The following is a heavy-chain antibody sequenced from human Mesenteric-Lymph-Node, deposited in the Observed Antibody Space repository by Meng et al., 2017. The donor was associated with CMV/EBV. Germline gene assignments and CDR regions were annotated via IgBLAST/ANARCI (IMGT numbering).Heavy chain of an antibody. D-gene: IGHD1-26*01. Sequence: GGSLRLSCVGPGFSFSSSWMSWIRRAPGKGLEWVADMNPSGDRRVYVDSVKGRFTISRDNAENSLYLEMNNLRTEDTAVYYCARDPAFGAMDYWGRGALVTVSS. V-gene: IGHV3-7*01. CDR2: MNPSGDRR. J-gene: IGHJ4*02. CDR1: GFSFSSSW. CDR3: ARDPAFGAMDY.